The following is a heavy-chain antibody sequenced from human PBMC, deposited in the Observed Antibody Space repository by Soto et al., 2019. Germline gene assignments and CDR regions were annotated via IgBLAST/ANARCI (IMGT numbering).Heavy chain of an antibody. CDR2: IWYDGSNK. CDR1: GFTFSSYG. D-gene: IGHD3-9*01. V-gene: IGHV3-33*01. J-gene: IGHJ5*02. Sequence: GGSLRLSCAASGFTFSSYGMHWVRQAPGKGLEWVAVIWYDGSNKYYADSVKGRFTISRDNSKNTLYLQMNSLRAEDTAVYYCARGARPYYDILTGYYSVFENNWFDPWGQGTLLTVSS. CDR3: ARGARPYYDILTGYYSVFENNWFDP.